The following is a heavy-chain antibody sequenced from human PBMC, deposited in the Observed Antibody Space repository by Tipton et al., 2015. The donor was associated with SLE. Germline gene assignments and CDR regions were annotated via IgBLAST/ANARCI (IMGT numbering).Heavy chain of an antibody. D-gene: IGHD6-13*01. CDR2: INHSGST. V-gene: IGHV4-34*01. CDR1: GGSFSGYY. J-gene: IGHJ4*02. Sequence: LRLSCAVYGGSFSGYYGSWIRQPPGKGLEWIGEINHSGSTNYNPSLKSRVTISVDTSKNQFSLKLSSVTAADTAVYYCARGFRGGNSSSWYGLYRDARSPYFDYWGQGTLVTVSS. CDR3: ARGFRGGNSSSWYGLYRDARSPYFDY.